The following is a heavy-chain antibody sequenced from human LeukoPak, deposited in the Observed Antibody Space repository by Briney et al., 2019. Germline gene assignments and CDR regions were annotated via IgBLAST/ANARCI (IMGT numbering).Heavy chain of an antibody. CDR2: ISDSGRT. D-gene: IGHD3-10*01. V-gene: IGHV4-38-2*02. CDR1: RYSISSGYY. CDR3: AIDPADRGVYYFDF. J-gene: IGHJ4*02. Sequence: PSETLSLTCAVSRYSISSGYYWGWIRPPPGEGLEWIGSISDSGRTYYNPSVKSRVAISVDTSKNQISLKLSSVTAADTVVYYCAIDPADRGVYYFDFWGQGTLVTVSS.